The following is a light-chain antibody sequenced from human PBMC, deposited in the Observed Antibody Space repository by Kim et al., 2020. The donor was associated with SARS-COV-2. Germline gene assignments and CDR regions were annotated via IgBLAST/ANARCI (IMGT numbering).Light chain of an antibody. CDR3: CSYAGSYTV. CDR1: SNDVGGYNY. CDR2: DVS. J-gene: IGLJ2*01. V-gene: IGLV2-11*03. Sequence: PGQSFTISCTGTSNDVGGYNYVSWYQQHPGKAPKLMIYDVSNRPSGVPDRFSGSKSGNTASLTISGLQPEDEADYYCCSYAGSYTVFGGGTKLTVL.